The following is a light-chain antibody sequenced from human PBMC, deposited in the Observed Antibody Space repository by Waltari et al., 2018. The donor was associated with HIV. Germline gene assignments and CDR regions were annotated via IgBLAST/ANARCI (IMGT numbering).Light chain of an antibody. CDR2: DVS. CDR3: ASYRTYGTLV. Sequence: QSALTQPASVSGSPGQSVTISCTGTTTAVGNYDYVSWYQLRPGKAPKLLIYDVSNRPAGVSARFSGSKSGNTASLSISGLQPDDEADYFCASYRTYGTLVFGGGTKLTVL. CDR1: TTAVGNYDY. V-gene: IGLV2-14*01. J-gene: IGLJ3*02.